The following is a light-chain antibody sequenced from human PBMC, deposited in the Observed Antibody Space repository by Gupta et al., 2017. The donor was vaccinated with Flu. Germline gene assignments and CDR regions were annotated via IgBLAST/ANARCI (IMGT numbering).Light chain of an antibody. J-gene: IGLJ1*01. CDR3: AACDDSLNVYL. CDR1: SSNIGVNS. V-gene: IGLV1-44*01. CDR2: SSD. Sequence: QSVLTQPPSASGTPGERVTVSGSGSSSNIGVNSVNWYQQLPGASPKLLIFSSDQRPSGAPDQFSGSKSGTSAFLAISGLQSEDEADYYCAACDDSLNVYLFGTGTKVTVL.